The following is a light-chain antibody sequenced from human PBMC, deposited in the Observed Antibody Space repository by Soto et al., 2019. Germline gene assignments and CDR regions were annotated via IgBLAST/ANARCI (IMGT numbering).Light chain of an antibody. CDR1: QTVLSN. V-gene: IGKV3-11*01. Sequence: EIVMTQSPATLSVSPGERATLSCRASQTVLSNLAWYQQKPGQAPRLLIYGASNRATGIPARFSGSGSGTDFTLTISSLEPEDFAVYYCQQRSNWPGTFGQGTRLEI. CDR3: QQRSNWPGT. CDR2: GAS. J-gene: IGKJ5*01.